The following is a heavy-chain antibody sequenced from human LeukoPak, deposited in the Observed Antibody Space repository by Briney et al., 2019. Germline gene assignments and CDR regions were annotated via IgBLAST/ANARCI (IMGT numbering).Heavy chain of an antibody. Sequence: GASVTVSCKASGYTFTGYYMHWVRQAPGQGLEWMGWINPNSGGTNYAQKFQGWVTMTRDTSISTAYMELSRLRSDDTAVYYCARGGDSSGYYCPIDYWGQGTLVTVSS. D-gene: IGHD3-22*01. J-gene: IGHJ4*02. CDR3: ARGGDSSGYYCPIDY. CDR1: GYTFTGYY. CDR2: INPNSGGT. V-gene: IGHV1-2*04.